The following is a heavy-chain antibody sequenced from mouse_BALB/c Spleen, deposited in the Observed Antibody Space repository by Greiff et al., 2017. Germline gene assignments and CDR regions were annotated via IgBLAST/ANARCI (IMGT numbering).Heavy chain of an antibody. J-gene: IGHJ1*01. CDR3: TRDRTTSWYFDV. V-gene: IGHV5-6-4*01. Sequence: EVKLVESGGGLVKPGGSLKLSCAASGFTFSSYTMSWVRQTPEKRLEWVATISSGGSYTYYPDSVKGRFTISRDNAKNTLYLQMSSLKSEDTAMYYCTRDRTTSWYFDVWGAGTTVTVSS. CDR1: GFTFSSYT. CDR2: ISSGGSYT. D-gene: IGHD2-1*01.